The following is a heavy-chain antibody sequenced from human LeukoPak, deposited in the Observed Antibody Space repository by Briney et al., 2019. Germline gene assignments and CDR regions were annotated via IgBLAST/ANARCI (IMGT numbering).Heavy chain of an antibody. V-gene: IGHV3-30*02. Sequence: GGSLRLSCAASGFIFSSYGMHWVRQAPGKGLEWVAYIQYDGRIEDYAESVKGRFIISRDNSKSTLYLQMNGLRAEDTAVYYCAIWERTRRYYFDYWGQGTLVTVSS. CDR2: IQYDGRIE. J-gene: IGHJ4*02. CDR1: GFIFSSYG. CDR3: AIWERTRRYYFDY. D-gene: IGHD1-26*01.